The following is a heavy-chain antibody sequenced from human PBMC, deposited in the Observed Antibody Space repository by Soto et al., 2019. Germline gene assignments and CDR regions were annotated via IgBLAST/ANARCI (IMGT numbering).Heavy chain of an antibody. D-gene: IGHD3-22*01. CDR3: AKNYYDSSGFDY. V-gene: IGHV3-30*18. CDR2: ISYDGSNK. J-gene: IGHJ4*02. Sequence: GGSLRLSCAASGFTFSSYGMHWVRQAPGKGLEWVAVISYDGSNKYYADSVKGRFTISRDNSKNTLYLQMNSLRAEDTAVYYCAKNYYDSSGFDYWGQGTLVTVSS. CDR1: GFTFSSYG.